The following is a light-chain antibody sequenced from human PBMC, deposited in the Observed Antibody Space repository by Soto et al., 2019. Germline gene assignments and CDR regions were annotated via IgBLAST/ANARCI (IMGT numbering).Light chain of an antibody. CDR3: QQYHYWWT. Sequence: EIVMTQSPATLSVSPGETATLSCRASQSISSHLAWYQQKPGQAPRLLMHDACARATGIPARFSGSGSGTEFTLTISSLQSEDFAVYYCQQYHYWWTFGQGTKVEIK. V-gene: IGKV3-15*01. J-gene: IGKJ1*01. CDR2: DAC. CDR1: QSISSH.